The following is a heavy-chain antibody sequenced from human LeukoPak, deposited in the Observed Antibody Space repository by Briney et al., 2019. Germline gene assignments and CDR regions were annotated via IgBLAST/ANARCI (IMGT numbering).Heavy chain of an antibody. Sequence: GASVKVSCKASGYTFTSYGISWVRQAPGQGLEWMGWISAYNGNTNYAQKLQGRVTMTTDTSTSTAYMELRSLRSDDTAVYYCARDMGPGYYGIPDIDYWGQGTLVTVSS. CDR1: GYTFTSYG. V-gene: IGHV1-18*01. J-gene: IGHJ4*02. D-gene: IGHD1-26*01. CDR2: ISAYNGNT. CDR3: ARDMGPGYYGIPDIDY.